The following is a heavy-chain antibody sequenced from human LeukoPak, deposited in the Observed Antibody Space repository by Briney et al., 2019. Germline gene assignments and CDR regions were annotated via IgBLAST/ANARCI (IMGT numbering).Heavy chain of an antibody. CDR1: GYTFTGYY. D-gene: IGHD3-3*01. CDR3: ARAGGFWSGYYTFDAFDI. Sequence: VASVKVSCKASGYTFTGYYMHWVRQAPGQGLEWMGWINPNSGGTNYAQKFQGRVTMTRDTSISTAYMELSRLRSDDTAVYYCARAGGFWSGYYTFDAFDIWGHGTMVTVSS. J-gene: IGHJ3*02. V-gene: IGHV1-2*02. CDR2: INPNSGGT.